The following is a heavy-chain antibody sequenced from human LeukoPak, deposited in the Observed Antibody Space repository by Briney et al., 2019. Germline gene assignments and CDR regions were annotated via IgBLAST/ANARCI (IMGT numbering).Heavy chain of an antibody. Sequence: GGSLRLSCAASGFTFSRYGMHWVRQAPGKGLEWVAVIWHDGSYKYYADSVKGRFIISRDNSKNTLYLQINSLRDEDTAVYCCAKDGVGATSLDCWGQGTLVTVSS. CDR1: GFTFSRYG. J-gene: IGHJ4*02. D-gene: IGHD1-26*01. V-gene: IGHV3-33*06. CDR3: AKDGVGATSLDC. CDR2: IWHDGSYK.